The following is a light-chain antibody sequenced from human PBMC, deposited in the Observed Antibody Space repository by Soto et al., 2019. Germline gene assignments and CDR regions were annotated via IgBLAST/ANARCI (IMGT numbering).Light chain of an antibody. CDR1: QTVSSN. Sequence: EIVMTQSPATLSVSPGERATLSCRASQTVSSNLAWYQQKPDQAPRLLIHGASTRAAGIPARFSGSGSGTEFTLTISSLQSEDFAVYYCPQYNDWPPFTVGPGTRVDIK. J-gene: IGKJ3*01. CDR2: GAS. V-gene: IGKV3-15*01. CDR3: PQYNDWPPFT.